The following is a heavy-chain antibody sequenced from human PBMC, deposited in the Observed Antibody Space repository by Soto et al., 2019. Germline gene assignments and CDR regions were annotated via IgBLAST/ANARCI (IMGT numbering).Heavy chain of an antibody. CDR3: GRVVEGATRHTDFDS. J-gene: IGHJ5*01. CDR1: GVSIHNSHSF. Sequence: PSETLSLTWAVSGVSIHNSHSFWGWIRQSPGKGLEFIGSVYYSGGAYYNPSLKSRVTISVDTSKNHFSLRVNSVTAADTAVYYCGRVVEGATRHTDFDSWGQGTLVTVSS. D-gene: IGHD2-15*01. V-gene: IGHV4-39*02. CDR2: VYYSGGA.